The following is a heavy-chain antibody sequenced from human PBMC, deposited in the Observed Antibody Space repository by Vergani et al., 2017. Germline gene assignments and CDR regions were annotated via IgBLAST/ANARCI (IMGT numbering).Heavy chain of an antibody. CDR1: GESFSSFY. J-gene: IGHJ4*02. V-gene: IGHV4-34*02. Sequence: QVQLQQWGAGVVKPSVTLSLTCAVFGESFSSFYWSWIRQPPGKGLEGIGEINNDGHTNYNPSLESRVTVSRDTAKNQFSLNLMSVTAADTAMYYCAVRPRVDLVGGEIVTKRTFDCWSQGSLVTVSS. CDR2: INNDGHT. CDR3: AVRPRVDLVGGEIVTKRTFDC. D-gene: IGHD3-10*01.